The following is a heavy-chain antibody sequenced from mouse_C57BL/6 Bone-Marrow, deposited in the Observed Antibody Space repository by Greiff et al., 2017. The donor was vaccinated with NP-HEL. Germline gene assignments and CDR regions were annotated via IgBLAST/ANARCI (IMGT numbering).Heavy chain of an antibody. V-gene: IGHV1-39*01. J-gene: IGHJ3*01. CDR2: INPNYGTT. Sequence: EVQLQQSGPELVKPGASVKISCKASGYSFTDYNMNWVKQSHGKSLEWIGVINPNYGTTSSNQKFKGKATLTVDQSSSPAYMQLNSLTSEDSAVYYCARSIYYYGSSPWFAYWGQGTLVSVSA. D-gene: IGHD1-1*01. CDR3: ARSIYYYGSSPWFAY. CDR1: GYSFTDYN.